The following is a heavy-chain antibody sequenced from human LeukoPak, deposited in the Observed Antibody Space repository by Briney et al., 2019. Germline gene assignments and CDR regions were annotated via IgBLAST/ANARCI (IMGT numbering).Heavy chain of an antibody. D-gene: IGHD2-2*01. J-gene: IGHJ3*02. CDR3: AKGVVVVPAAIGPDAFDI. CDR1: GFTLDDYA. Sequence: GGSLRLSCAASGFTLDDYAMHWVRQAPGKGLEWVSGISWNSGSIGYADSVKGRFTISRDNAKNSLYLQMNSLRAEDTALYYCAKGVVVVPAAIGPDAFDIWGQGTMVTVSS. V-gene: IGHV3-9*01. CDR2: ISWNSGSI.